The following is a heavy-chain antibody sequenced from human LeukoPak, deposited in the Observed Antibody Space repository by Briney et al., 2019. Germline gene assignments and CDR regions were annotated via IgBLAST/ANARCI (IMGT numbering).Heavy chain of an antibody. CDR1: GFTFSSYT. V-gene: IGHV3-23*01. CDR2: ITTGDGNT. CDR3: AKPPITMVRGAFDY. J-gene: IGHJ4*02. D-gene: IGHD3-10*01. Sequence: GGSLRLSCAASGFTFSSYTMTWVRQAPGKGLKWVSTITTGDGNTYYADSVKGRFTVSRDNSKNTLYLQMNSLRAEDTAVYYCAKPPITMVRGAFDYWGQGTLVTVSS.